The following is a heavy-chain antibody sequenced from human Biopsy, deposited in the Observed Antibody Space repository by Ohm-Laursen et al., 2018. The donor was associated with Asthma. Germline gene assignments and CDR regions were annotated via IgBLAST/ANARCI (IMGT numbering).Heavy chain of an antibody. Sequence: SDTLFLTCTVYGGYLTVHYWNWTRQPPGKGLEWIGEIDQSGYTNYNPSLKSRVTISADTSKNQFHLNLSSVTAADTAVYFCARAAITGIRGWFDPWGQGTQVTVSS. CDR2: IDQSGYT. V-gene: IGHV4-34*01. CDR1: GGYLTVHY. D-gene: IGHD1-20*01. J-gene: IGHJ5*02. CDR3: ARAAITGIRGWFDP.